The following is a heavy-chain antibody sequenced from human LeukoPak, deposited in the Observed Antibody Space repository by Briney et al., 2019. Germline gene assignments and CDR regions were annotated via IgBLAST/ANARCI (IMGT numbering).Heavy chain of an antibody. CDR1: GFTFSSYA. D-gene: IGHD4-23*01. CDR3: ARGAHKRDDYGGFFDY. J-gene: IGHJ4*02. Sequence: GGSLRLSCEVSGFTFSSYAMHWVRQAPGKGLEWVAVISSDGSKKDYADSVKGRFTISRDNSKNTLYLQMNSLRAEDTAVYYCARGAHKRDDYGGFFDYWGQGTLVTVSS. V-gene: IGHV3-30*04. CDR2: ISSDGSKK.